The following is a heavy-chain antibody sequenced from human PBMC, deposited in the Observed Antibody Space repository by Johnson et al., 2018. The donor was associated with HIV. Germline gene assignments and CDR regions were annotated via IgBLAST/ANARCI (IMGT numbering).Heavy chain of an antibody. D-gene: IGHD6-19*01. V-gene: IGHV3-74*01. CDR3: ARDKAVGYSSGWHAFDI. CDR1: GFTFSSYW. Sequence: VQLVESGGGLVQPGGSLRLSCAASGFTFSSYWMHWVRQAPGKGLVWVSRINSDGSSTSYAASVKGRFTISRDNAKNTLYLQMNSLRAEDTAVYYCARDKAVGYSSGWHAFDIWGQGTMVTVSS. CDR2: INSDGSST. J-gene: IGHJ3*02.